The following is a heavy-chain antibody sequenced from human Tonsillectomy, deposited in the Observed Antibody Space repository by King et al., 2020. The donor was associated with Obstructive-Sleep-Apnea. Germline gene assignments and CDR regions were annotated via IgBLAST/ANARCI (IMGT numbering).Heavy chain of an antibody. D-gene: IGHD5-18*01. CDR1: GFTFSNYW. Sequence: VQLVESGGGLVQPGGSLRLSCAASGFTFSNYWMHWVRQGPGKGLVWVSRINSDGSSTIYADSVKGRFTISRDNAKNTLYLQMNSLRAEDTAVYYCARDCERYSSGHDAFDIWGQGTMVTVSS. CDR2: INSDGSST. V-gene: IGHV3-74*01. CDR3: ARDCERYSSGHDAFDI. J-gene: IGHJ3*02.